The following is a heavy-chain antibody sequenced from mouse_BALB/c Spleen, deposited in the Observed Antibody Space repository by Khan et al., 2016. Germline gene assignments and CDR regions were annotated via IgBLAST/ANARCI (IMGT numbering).Heavy chain of an antibody. CDR1: DYTFTDYS. CDR2: INTETGEP. CDR3: ARHGRYGGGVY. D-gene: IGHD2-14*01. V-gene: IGHV9-2-1*01. J-gene: IGHJ2*01. Sequence: QIQLVQSGPELKKPGETVKISCKASDYTFTDYSMHWVKQAPGKGLKWMAWINTETGEPTYADDFKGRFAFSLETSASTGYLQINDLKNEDTATYFGARHGRYGGGVYWGQGTTLTVSS.